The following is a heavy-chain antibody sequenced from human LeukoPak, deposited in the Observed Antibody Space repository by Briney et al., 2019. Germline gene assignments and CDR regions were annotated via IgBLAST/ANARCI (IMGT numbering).Heavy chain of an antibody. CDR3: SRSYYFDSSDYYLFDY. CDR2: INTNTGNP. CDR1: GYTFTSYA. V-gene: IGHV7-4-1*01. D-gene: IGHD3-22*01. J-gene: IGHJ4*02. Sequence: ASVKVFCKASGYTFTSYAMNWVRQAPGQGLEWMGWINTNTGNPKYAQGFQGRFVFSLDTSASTAYMQIRSLKAEDTAVYYCSRSYYFDSSDYYLFDYGGQETLVTVSS.